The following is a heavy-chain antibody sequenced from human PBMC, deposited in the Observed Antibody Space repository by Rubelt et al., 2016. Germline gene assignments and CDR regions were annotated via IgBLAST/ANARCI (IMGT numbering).Heavy chain of an antibody. CDR3: ARDPGVDTPMP. CDR1: GGTFSSYA. Sequence: QVQLVQSGAEVKKPGSSVKVSCKASGGTFSSYAISWVRQAPGQGLEWMGWINPNSGGTNYAQKLWGGVARTRDTASSTAYMGWGRLRAGDTAVYFCARDPGVDTPMPWGQGTLVTVSS. J-gene: IGHJ5*02. V-gene: IGHV1-2*02. CDR2: INPNSGGT. D-gene: IGHD5-18*01.